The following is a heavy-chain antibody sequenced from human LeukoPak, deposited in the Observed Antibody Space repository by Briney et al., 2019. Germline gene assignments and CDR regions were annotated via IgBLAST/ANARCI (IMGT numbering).Heavy chain of an antibody. CDR3: ARDYGSGDGTDAFDI. CDR2: IYYSGST. Sequence: PSEILSLTCTVSGGSISSGGYYWSWIRQHPGKGLEWIGYIYYSGSTYYNPSLKSRVTISVDTSKNQFSLKLSSVTAADTAVYYCARDYGSGDGTDAFDIWGQGTMVTVSS. CDR1: GGSISSGGYY. V-gene: IGHV4-31*03. D-gene: IGHD3-10*01. J-gene: IGHJ3*02.